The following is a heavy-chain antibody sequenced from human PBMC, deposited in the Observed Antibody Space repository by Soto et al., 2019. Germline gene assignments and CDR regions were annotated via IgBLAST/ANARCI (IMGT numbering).Heavy chain of an antibody. CDR2: IKSKTDGGTT. Sequence: NPGGSLRLSCAASGFTFSNAWMSWVRQAPGKGLEWVGRIKSKTDGGTTDYAAPVKGRFTISRDDSKNTLYLQMNSLKTEDTAVYYCTTAIGDDFWSGYYTYYYYYGMDVWGQGTTVTVSS. CDR3: TTAIGDDFWSGYYTYYYYYGMDV. CDR1: GFTFSNAW. V-gene: IGHV3-15*01. J-gene: IGHJ6*02. D-gene: IGHD3-3*01.